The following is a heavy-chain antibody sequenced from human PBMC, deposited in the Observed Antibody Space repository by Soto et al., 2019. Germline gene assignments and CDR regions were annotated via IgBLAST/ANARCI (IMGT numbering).Heavy chain of an antibody. Sequence: ASVKVSCKASGYTFTSYGISWVRQAPGQGLEWMGWISAYNGNTNYAQKLQGRVTMTTDTSTSTAYMELRSLRSDDTAVYYCARDYSSGWSLGYAGWFDPWGQGALVTVSS. J-gene: IGHJ5*02. CDR2: ISAYNGNT. CDR3: ARDYSSGWSLGYAGWFDP. V-gene: IGHV1-18*01. CDR1: GYTFTSYG. D-gene: IGHD6-19*01.